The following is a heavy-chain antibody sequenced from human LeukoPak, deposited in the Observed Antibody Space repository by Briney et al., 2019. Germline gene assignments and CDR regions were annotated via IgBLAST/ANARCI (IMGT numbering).Heavy chain of an antibody. J-gene: IGHJ4*02. CDR3: ARVEYYYDSSGKYFDY. CDR1: GGSFSGYY. V-gene: IGHV4-34*01. CDR2: INHSGST. D-gene: IGHD3-22*01. Sequence: SETLSLTCAVYGGSFSGYYWSWIRQPPGNGLEWIGEINHSGSTNYNPSLKSRVTISVDTSKNQFSLKLSSVTAADTAVYYCARVEYYYDSSGKYFDYWGQGTLVTVSS.